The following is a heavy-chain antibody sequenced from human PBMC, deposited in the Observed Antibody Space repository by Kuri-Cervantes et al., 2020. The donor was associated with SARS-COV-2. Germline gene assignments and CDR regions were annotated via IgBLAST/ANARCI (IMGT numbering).Heavy chain of an antibody. CDR3: ARDLGAFDY. Sequence: GESLKISCAASGFTFSSYSMNWVRQAPGKGLEWVSSISSSSSYIYYADSVEGRFTISRDNAKNSLYLQMNSLRAEDTAVYYCARDLGAFDYWGQGTLVTVSS. D-gene: IGHD3-16*01. CDR1: GFTFSSYS. CDR2: ISSSSSYI. J-gene: IGHJ4*02. V-gene: IGHV3-21*01.